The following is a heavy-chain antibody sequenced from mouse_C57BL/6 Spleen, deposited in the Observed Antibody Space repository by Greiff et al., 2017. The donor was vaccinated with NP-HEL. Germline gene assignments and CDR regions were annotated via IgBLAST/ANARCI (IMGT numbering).Heavy chain of an antibody. CDR3: AREGAYYYGSRNAMDY. CDR2: IYPRSGNT. V-gene: IGHV1-81*01. Sequence: QVQLQQSGAELARPGASVKLSCKASGYTFTSYGISWVKQRTGQGLEWIGEIYPRSGNTYYNEKFKGKATLTADKSSSTAYMELRSLTSEDSAVYFCAREGAYYYGSRNAMDYWGQGTSVTVSS. CDR1: GYTFTSYG. D-gene: IGHD1-1*01. J-gene: IGHJ4*01.